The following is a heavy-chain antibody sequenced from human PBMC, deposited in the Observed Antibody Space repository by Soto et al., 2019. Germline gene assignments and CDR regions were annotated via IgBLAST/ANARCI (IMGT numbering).Heavy chain of an antibody. CDR2: ISGSGDST. CDR3: ASSPHKDSRPDY. Sequence: EVQLLESGGGLVQPGGSLRLSCAASGFTFSSYAMSWVRQAPGKGLEWVSAISGSGDSTYYADSVKGRFTISRDNSKNTLYLQMNSLRAEDTAVYYCASSPHKDSRPDYWGQGTLVTVSS. V-gene: IGHV3-23*01. CDR1: GFTFSSYA. J-gene: IGHJ4*02. D-gene: IGHD3-22*01.